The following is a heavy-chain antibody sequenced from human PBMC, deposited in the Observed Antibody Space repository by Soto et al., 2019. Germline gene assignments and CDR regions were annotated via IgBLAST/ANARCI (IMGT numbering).Heavy chain of an antibody. CDR1: GFTFSTHA. V-gene: IGHV3-23*01. J-gene: IGHJ6*02. CDR2: ISGSGGNT. D-gene: IGHD3-3*01. Sequence: GGSLRLSCAASGFTFSTHAMSWVRQAPGKGPEWVSAISGSGGNTYYADSVKGRFTISRDNSKNTLYLQMNSLRTEDTAVYYCANGPTIFGVVISYNYYYGLDVWGQGTTVTVSS. CDR3: ANGPTIFGVVISYNYYYGLDV.